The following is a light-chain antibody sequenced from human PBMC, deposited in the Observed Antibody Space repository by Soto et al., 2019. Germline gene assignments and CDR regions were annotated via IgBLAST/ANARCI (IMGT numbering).Light chain of an antibody. CDR2: GAS. Sequence: EIVLTQSPGTLSLSPGARSILSCRASPSVSSSYLAWYRQKPGQAPSLLIYGASSRATGIPDRFSGSWSGTDFTLTISRLEPEDFAVYYCQQYGSSPRTFGQGTKVDSK. CDR3: QQYGSSPRT. V-gene: IGKV3-20*01. J-gene: IGKJ1*01. CDR1: PSVSSSY.